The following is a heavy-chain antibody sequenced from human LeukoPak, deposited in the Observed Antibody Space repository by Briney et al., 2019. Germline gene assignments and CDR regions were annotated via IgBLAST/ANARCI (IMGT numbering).Heavy chain of an antibody. J-gene: IGHJ4*02. CDR2: INHSGST. Sequence: SETLSLTCAVYGGSFSGYYWSWIRQPPGKGLEWIGEINHSGSTNYNPSLKSRVTISVDTSKNQFSLKLSSVTAADTAVYYCARTYGDYYFDYWGQGTLVTVSS. V-gene: IGHV4-34*01. CDR3: ARTYGDYYFDY. D-gene: IGHD4-17*01. CDR1: GGSFSGYY.